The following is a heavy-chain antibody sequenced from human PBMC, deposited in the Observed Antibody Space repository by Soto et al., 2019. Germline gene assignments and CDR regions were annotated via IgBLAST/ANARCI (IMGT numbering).Heavy chain of an antibody. CDR3: ARDSRNYYYYMDV. V-gene: IGHV3-48*01. Sequence: EVQLVESGGGLVQPGGSLRLSCAASGFTFSSYNMNWVRQAPGKGLEWISDISLSSSTKFYADSVKGRFTISRDNAKNSLYLQMNSLRAEDTAVYYCARDSRNYYYYMDVWGKGTTVTVSS. J-gene: IGHJ6*03. CDR1: GFTFSSYN. CDR2: ISLSSSTK.